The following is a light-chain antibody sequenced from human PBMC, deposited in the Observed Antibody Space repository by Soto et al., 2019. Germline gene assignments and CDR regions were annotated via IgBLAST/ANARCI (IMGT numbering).Light chain of an antibody. CDR1: QGISSY. J-gene: IGKJ4*01. V-gene: IGKV1-9*01. CDR2: AAS. CDR3: QQLNSYLLT. Sequence: DIQLTQSRSFLSASVGDRVTKTCRASQGISSYLAWYQQKPGKAPKLLIYAASTLQSGVPSRFSGSGSGTEFTLTISSLQPEDFATYYCQQLNSYLLTFGGGTKVDIK.